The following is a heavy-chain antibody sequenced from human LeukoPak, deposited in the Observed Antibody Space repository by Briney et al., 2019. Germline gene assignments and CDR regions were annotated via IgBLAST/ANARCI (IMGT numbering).Heavy chain of an antibody. CDR3: ARSLIDYGGPYDAFDI. CDR2: ITPILGTA. CDR1: GGTFSTYA. Sequence: GASVKVSCEASGGTFSTYAISWVRQAPGQGLEWMGGITPILGTANYAQKFQGRVTINADQSTSTAYMELSSLRSEDTAVYYCARSLIDYGGPYDAFDIWGQGTMVTISS. J-gene: IGHJ3*02. D-gene: IGHD4-23*01. V-gene: IGHV1-69*10.